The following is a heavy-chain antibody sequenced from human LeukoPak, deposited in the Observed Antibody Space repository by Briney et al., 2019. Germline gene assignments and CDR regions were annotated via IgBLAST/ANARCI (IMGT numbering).Heavy chain of an antibody. Sequence: SETLSLTCTVSGGSISSYYWSWIRQPPGKGLEWIGYIYYSGSTYYNPSLKSRVTISVDTSKNQFSLKLSSVTAADTAVYYCASGSYYDFWSGYYFDYWGQGTLVTVSS. CDR3: ASGSYYDFWSGYYFDY. D-gene: IGHD3-3*01. V-gene: IGHV4-59*06. J-gene: IGHJ4*02. CDR2: IYYSGST. CDR1: GGSISSYY.